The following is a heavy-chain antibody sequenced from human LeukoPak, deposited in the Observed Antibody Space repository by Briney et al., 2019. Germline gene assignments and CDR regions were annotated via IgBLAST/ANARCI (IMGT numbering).Heavy chain of an antibody. V-gene: IGHV1-69*06. D-gene: IGHD2-15*01. J-gene: IGHJ4*02. Sequence: GALVKVSCKASGGTFSSYAISWVRQAPGQGLEWMGGIIPIFGTANYAQKFQGRVTITADKSTSTAYMELSSLRSEDTAVYYCAREGGHCSGGSCYFDYWGQGTLVTVSS. CDR1: GGTFSSYA. CDR3: AREGGHCSGGSCYFDY. CDR2: IIPIFGTA.